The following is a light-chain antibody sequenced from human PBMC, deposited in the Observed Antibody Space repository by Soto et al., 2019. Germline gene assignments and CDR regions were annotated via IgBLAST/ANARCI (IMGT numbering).Light chain of an antibody. CDR1: QSVSSNY. Sequence: EMVLTQSPGNLSLSPGERATLSCRASQSVSSNYLAWYQQKPGQAPRLLIYGASSRATGIPDRFSGSGSGTDFTLTISSLEPEDFAVYYCQQRSNWPPITFGQGTRLE. CDR3: QQRSNWPPIT. CDR2: GAS. V-gene: IGKV3D-20*02. J-gene: IGKJ5*01.